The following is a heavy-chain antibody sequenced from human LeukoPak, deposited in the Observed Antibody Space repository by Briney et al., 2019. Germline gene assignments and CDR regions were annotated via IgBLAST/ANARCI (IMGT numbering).Heavy chain of an antibody. CDR1: GFTFSSYS. J-gene: IGHJ4*02. CDR3: ARDWHYDFWSGYYGGDIV. Sequence: AGGSLRLSCAASGFTFSSYSMNWVRQAPGKGLEWVSSISSSSSYIYYADSVKGRFTISRDNAKNSLYLQMNSLRAEDTAVYYCARDWHYDFWSGYYGGDIVWGQGTLVTVSS. V-gene: IGHV3-21*01. CDR2: ISSSSSYI. D-gene: IGHD3-3*01.